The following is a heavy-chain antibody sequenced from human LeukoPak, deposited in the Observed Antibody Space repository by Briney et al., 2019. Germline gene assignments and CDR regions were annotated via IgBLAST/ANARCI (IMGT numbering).Heavy chain of an antibody. J-gene: IGHJ4*02. Sequence: GSLRLSCAASGFTFSSYAMSWVRQAPGKGLEWVSGISGSDGSTNYADSVKGRFTISRENSKNTLYLQMNNLRAEDTAVYYCAKDGAWLRFDDWGQGILVTVSS. V-gene: IGHV3-23*01. D-gene: IGHD5-12*01. CDR3: AKDGAWLRFDD. CDR2: ISGSDGST. CDR1: GFTFSSYA.